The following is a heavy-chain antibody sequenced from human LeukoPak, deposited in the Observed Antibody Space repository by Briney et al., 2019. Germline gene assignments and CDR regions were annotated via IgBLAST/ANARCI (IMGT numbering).Heavy chain of an antibody. CDR3: APPPYSRGRPSEG. J-gene: IGHJ4*02. D-gene: IGHD6-19*01. V-gene: IGHV4-38-2*01. Sequence: PSETLSLTCAVSGYSITGGYYWGWIRQPPGKGLEWIGSIYHSGSTYYNPSLKSRVTISVDTSKNQFYLRLTSVTAADTAVYYWAPPPYSRGRPSEGWGQGTLVTVSS. CDR1: GYSITGGYY. CDR2: IYHSGST.